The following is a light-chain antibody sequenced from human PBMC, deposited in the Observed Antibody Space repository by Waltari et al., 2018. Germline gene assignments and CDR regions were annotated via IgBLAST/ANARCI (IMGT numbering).Light chain of an antibody. Sequence: DAVLTQSPLSLPATLGPPASISCKSSQSLVHRGGNPYLNWFQQRPGQSPRRLIYKVSTRDSGVPDRFSGSGSGTDFTLKISRVEAEDFGVYYCMQGTHWPYTFGQGTRLEIK. CDR1: QSLVHRGGNPY. V-gene: IGKV2-30*02. CDR2: KVS. CDR3: MQGTHWPYT. J-gene: IGKJ5*01.